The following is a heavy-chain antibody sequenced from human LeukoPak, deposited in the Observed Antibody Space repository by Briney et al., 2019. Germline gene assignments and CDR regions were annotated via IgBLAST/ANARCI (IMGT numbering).Heavy chain of an antibody. D-gene: IGHD4-11*01. Sequence: SETLSLTCAVYGVSFSGYYWSWIRQPPGKGLEWIGEINHSGSTNYNPSLKSRVTISVDTSKNQFSLILSSVTAADTAVYYCARAYSKALPFDYWGQGTLVTVSS. J-gene: IGHJ4*02. V-gene: IGHV4-34*01. CDR3: ARAYSKALPFDY. CDR2: INHSGST. CDR1: GVSFSGYY.